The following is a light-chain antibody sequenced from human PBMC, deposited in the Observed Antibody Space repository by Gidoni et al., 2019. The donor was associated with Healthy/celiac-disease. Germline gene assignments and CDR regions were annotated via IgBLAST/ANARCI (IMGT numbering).Light chain of an antibody. J-gene: IGKJ1*01. V-gene: IGKV1-13*02. CDR3: QHFNSYPWT. Sequence: AIQFTHSPSSLSASVGDRVTITCRASQGISSALAWYQQKPGKAPKLLIYDASSLESGVPSRFSGSGSGTDFTLTISSLQPEDFATYYCQHFNSYPWTFGQGTKVEIK. CDR1: QGISSA. CDR2: DAS.